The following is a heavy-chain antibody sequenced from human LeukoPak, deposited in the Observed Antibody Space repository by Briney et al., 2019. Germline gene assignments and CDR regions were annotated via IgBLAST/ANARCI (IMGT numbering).Heavy chain of an antibody. D-gene: IGHD2-2*01. CDR2: ISSSSSYI. CDR1: GFTFRKYK. J-gene: IGHJ6*02. CDR3: ARDPIVVVPAATPGGSSYYYYYGLDV. Sequence: GGSLRLSCAASGFTFRKYKTNWVRQAPGKGLEWVASISSSSSYIYYADSLKGRFTISRDNANNSLYLQMNSLSAEDTAVYHCARDPIVVVPAATPGGSSYYYYYGLDVWGQGTSVSVSS. V-gene: IGHV3-21*06.